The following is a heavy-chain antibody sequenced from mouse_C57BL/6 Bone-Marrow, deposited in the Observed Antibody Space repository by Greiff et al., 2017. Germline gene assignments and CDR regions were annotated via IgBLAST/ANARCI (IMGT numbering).Heavy chain of an antibody. V-gene: IGHV1-81*01. J-gene: IGHJ2*01. CDR2: IYPRSGNT. CDR1: GYTFTSYG. Sequence: QVQLKESGAELARPGASVKLSCKASGYTFTSYGISWVKQRTGQGLEWIGEIYPRSGNTYYNEKFKGKATLTADKSSSTAYMELRSLTSEDSAVYICARWVTTVVANDNWGQGTTPTVSS. D-gene: IGHD1-1*01. CDR3: ARWVTTVVANDN.